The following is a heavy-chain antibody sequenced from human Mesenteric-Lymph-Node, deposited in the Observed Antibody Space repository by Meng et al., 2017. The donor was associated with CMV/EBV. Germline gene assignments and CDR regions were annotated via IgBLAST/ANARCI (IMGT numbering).Heavy chain of an antibody. CDR3: ARGRYNAIHGSTRLVDP. CDR1: FSCKNYG. Sequence: FSCKNYGMHWVRQAPGRGLEWVAVIWFDGSNKYYADSVQGRFTISRDNSQKTVFLQMNSLRVEDTAIYYCARGRYNAIHGSTRLVDPWGQGTLVTVSS. CDR2: IWFDGSNK. V-gene: IGHV3-33*01. J-gene: IGHJ5*02. D-gene: IGHD1-14*01.